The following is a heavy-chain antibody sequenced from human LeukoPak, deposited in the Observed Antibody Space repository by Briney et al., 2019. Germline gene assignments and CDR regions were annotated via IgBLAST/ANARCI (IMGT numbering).Heavy chain of an antibody. CDR2: ISSDDSNK. D-gene: IGHD3-22*01. CDR1: GFTFSSYG. V-gene: IGHV3-30*18. CDR3: AKDLGLYDSSGCFDY. J-gene: IGHJ4*02. Sequence: PGGSLRLSCAASGFTFSSYGMRWVRQAPGKGLEWVAVISSDDSNKYYADSVKGRFTISRDNSKNTLYLQMNSLRAEDTAVYYCAKDLGLYDSSGCFDYWGQGTLVTVSS.